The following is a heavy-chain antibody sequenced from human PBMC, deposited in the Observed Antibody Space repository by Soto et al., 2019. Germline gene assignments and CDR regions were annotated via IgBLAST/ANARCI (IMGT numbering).Heavy chain of an antibody. D-gene: IGHD3-3*01. CDR3: ARVATIFGVVPDY. J-gene: IGHJ4*02. Sequence: ASVKVSCKASGYTFTGYYIHWVRKAPGQGLEWIGWINPNGGGTNYAQKFQDWVTMTRDTSISTAYMELSRLKSDDTAVYYCARVATIFGVVPDYWGQGTLVTVSS. V-gene: IGHV1-2*04. CDR2: INPNGGGT. CDR1: GYTFTGYY.